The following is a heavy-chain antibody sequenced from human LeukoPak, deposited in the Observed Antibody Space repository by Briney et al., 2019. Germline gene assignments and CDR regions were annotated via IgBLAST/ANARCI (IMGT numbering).Heavy chain of an antibody. CDR3: ARDPQTWGFGINY. Sequence: ASVKVSCKASGYTFIGYYMHWVRQAPGQGLEWMGIINPSGGSTSYAQKFQGRVTMTRDTSTSTVYMELSSLRSEDTAVYYCARDPQTWGFGINYWGQGTLVTVSS. CDR1: GYTFIGYY. J-gene: IGHJ4*02. D-gene: IGHD3-10*01. V-gene: IGHV1-46*01. CDR2: INPSGGST.